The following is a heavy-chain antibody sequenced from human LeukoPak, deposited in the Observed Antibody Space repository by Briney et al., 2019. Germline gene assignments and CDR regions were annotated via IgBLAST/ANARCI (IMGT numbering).Heavy chain of an antibody. Sequence: GGSLRLSCATSGFTLSSYVMHWVRQAPGKGLEWVAFTSYDGSNEHSADSVKGRFTISRDNSKNTLYLQMNSLRAEDTAVYYCARGGGSFFDYWGREPWSPSPQ. D-gene: IGHD1-26*01. J-gene: IGHJ4*02. CDR3: ARGGGSFFDY. V-gene: IGHV3-30-3*01. CDR1: GFTLSSYV. CDR2: TSYDGSNE.